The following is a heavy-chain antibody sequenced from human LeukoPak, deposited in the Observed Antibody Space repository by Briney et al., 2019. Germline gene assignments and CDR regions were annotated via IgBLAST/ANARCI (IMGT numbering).Heavy chain of an antibody. V-gene: IGHV3-53*01. CDR2: IYSGGST. CDR1: GFTDSSNY. Sequence: GGSLRLSCAASGFTDSSNYMSWVRQAPGKGLEWVSVIYSGGSTYYADSVKGRFTISRDNSKNTLYLQMNSLRAEDTAVYYCARDSSGAVFDYWGQGTLVTVSS. J-gene: IGHJ4*02. CDR3: ARDSSGAVFDY. D-gene: IGHD2-15*01.